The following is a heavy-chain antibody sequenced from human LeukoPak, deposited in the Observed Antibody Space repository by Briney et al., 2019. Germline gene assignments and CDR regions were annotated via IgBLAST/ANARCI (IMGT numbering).Heavy chain of an antibody. CDR2: INAGNGDT. Sequence: ASVKVSCKASGYTFTDYAIHRVRQAPGQRLEWMGWINAGNGDTKYSQKFQGRVTITRDTSASTAYMEVSSLRSEDTAVYYCARDRWVTTVNFDYWGQGTLVTVSS. D-gene: IGHD4-17*01. J-gene: IGHJ4*02. CDR1: GYTFTDYA. V-gene: IGHV1-3*01. CDR3: ARDRWVTTVNFDY.